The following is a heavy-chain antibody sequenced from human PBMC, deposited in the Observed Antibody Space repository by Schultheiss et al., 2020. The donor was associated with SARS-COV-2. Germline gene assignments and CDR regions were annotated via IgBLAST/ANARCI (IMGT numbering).Heavy chain of an antibody. J-gene: IGHJ4*02. Sequence: SVKVSCKASGGTFSSYAISWVRQAPGQGLEWMGGIIPIFGTANYAQKFQGRVTITADESTSTAYMELRSLRSDDTAVYYCARGVIYYDSSGLPGGNDYWGQGTLVTVSS. CDR1: GGTFSSYA. V-gene: IGHV1-69*13. D-gene: IGHD3-22*01. CDR3: ARGVIYYDSSGLPGGNDY. CDR2: IIPIFGTA.